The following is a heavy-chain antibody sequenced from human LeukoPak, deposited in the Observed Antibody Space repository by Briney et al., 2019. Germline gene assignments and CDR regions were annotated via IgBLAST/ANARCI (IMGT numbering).Heavy chain of an antibody. CDR1: GFTFSSYA. V-gene: IGHV3-23*01. J-gene: IGHJ4*02. CDR3: AKSGPWDYYDSSGYYD. CDR2: ISGSGGST. D-gene: IGHD3-22*01. Sequence: GSLRLSCAASGFTFSSYAMSWVRQAPGKGLEWVSAISGSGGSTYYADSVKGRFTISRDNSKNTLYLQMNSLRAEDTAVYYCAKSGPWDYYDSSGYYDWGQGTLVTVSS.